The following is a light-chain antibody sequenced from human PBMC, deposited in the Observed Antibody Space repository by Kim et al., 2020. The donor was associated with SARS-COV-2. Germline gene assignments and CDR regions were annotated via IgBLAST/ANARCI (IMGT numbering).Light chain of an antibody. V-gene: IGLV3-19*01. CDR3: NSRDSSGNHYV. J-gene: IGLJ1*01. CDR1: SLRSYY. CDR2: GKN. Sequence: ALGQTVRITCQGDSLRSYYASWYQQKPGQAPVLVIYGKNNRPSGIPDRFSASSSGNTASLTITGAQAEDEADYYCNSRDSSGNHYVFGTGTKVTVL.